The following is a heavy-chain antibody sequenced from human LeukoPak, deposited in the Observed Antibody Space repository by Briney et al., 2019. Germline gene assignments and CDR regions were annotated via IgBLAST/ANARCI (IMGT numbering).Heavy chain of an antibody. D-gene: IGHD3-10*01. V-gene: IGHV3-7*01. CDR3: ARSGRGVDSFCFYMDV. CDR1: GFTFSQYW. J-gene: IGHJ6*03. CDR2: IKHDGSEKQDGREK. Sequence: AGGSLRLSCAASGFTFSQYWMSWVRQAPGKGLEWVANIKHDGSEKQDGREKNYVDSGKGRFTISRDNAKNSLYLQMNSLRAEDTAVYYCARSGRGVDSFCFYMDVWGKGTTVTVSS.